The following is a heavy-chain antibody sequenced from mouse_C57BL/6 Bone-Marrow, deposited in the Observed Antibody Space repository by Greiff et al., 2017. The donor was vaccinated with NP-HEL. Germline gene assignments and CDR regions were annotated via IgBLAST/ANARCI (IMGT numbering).Heavy chain of an antibody. D-gene: IGHD2-10*01. J-gene: IGHJ4*01. CDR3: ARTYYGNSARY. Sequence: VKVVESGAELVRPGASVKLSCKASGYTFTDYYINWVKQRPGQGLEWIARIYPGSGNTYYNEKFKSKATLTVDTSSSTAYMQLSSLTSEDSAVYYCARTYYGNSARYWGQGTSVTVSS. CDR1: GYTFTDYY. V-gene: IGHV1-76*01. CDR2: IYPGSGNT.